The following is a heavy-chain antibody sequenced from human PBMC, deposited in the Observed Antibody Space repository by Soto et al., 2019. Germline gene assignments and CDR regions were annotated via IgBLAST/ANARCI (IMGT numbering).Heavy chain of an antibody. CDR1: GGSISSYY. CDR3: GTYYYDSSGYYYFDY. CDR2: IYYSGST. D-gene: IGHD3-22*01. J-gene: IGHJ4*02. V-gene: IGHV4-59*01. Sequence: SETLSLTCTVSGGSISSYYWSWIRQPPGKGLEWIGYIYYSGSTNYNPSLKSRVTISVDTSKNQFSLKLSSVTAADTAVYYCGTYYYDSSGYYYFDYWGQGTLVTVSS.